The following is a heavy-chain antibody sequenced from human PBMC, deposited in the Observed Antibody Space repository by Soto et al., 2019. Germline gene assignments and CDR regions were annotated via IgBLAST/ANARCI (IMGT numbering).Heavy chain of an antibody. CDR3: ARDSYLSGAIKKGFDI. Sequence: GGSLRLSCAASGFTFSSYWMHWVRQPPGKGLVWVSQIKPDGSTTSYADSVKGRFTISRDSAKNTLYLQMNDLRAEDTAVYYCARDSYLSGAIKKGFDIWGQGTMVTVSS. D-gene: IGHD2-15*01. V-gene: IGHV3-74*01. J-gene: IGHJ3*02. CDR2: IKPDGSTT. CDR1: GFTFSSYW.